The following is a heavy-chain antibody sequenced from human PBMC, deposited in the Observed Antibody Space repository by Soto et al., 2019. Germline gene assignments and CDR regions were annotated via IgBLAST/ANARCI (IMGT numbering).Heavy chain of an antibody. CDR2: IYYSGST. D-gene: IGHD5-12*01. CDR3: AREEGGGYDHRWFDP. CDR1: GGSISSGGYY. J-gene: IGHJ5*02. V-gene: IGHV4-31*03. Sequence: QVQLQESGPGLVKPSQTLSLTCTVSGGSISSGGYYWSWIRQHPGKGLEWIGCIYYSGSTYYNPSLKSRVTLSVDTSKNQFSLKLSSVTAADTAVYYCAREEGGGYDHRWFDPWGQGTLVTVSS.